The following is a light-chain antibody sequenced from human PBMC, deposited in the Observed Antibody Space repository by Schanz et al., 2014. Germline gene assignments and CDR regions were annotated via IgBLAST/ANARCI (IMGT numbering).Light chain of an antibody. Sequence: QTVVTQEPSFSVSPGGTVTLTCGLSSGSVSTSYYTSWYQLTPGQAPRTLIYSTNTRSSGVPDRFSGSKSGNTASLTISGLQAEDEADYYCSSYTSSSTLGVFGGGTKLTVL. CDR3: SSYTSSSTLGV. J-gene: IGLJ3*02. CDR2: STN. V-gene: IGLV8-61*01. CDR1: SGSVSTSYY.